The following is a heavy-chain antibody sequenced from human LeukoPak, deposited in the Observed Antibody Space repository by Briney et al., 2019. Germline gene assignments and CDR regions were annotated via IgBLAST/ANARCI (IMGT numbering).Heavy chain of an antibody. Sequence: SETLSLTCAVYGGSFSGYYWSWIRQPPGKGLEWIGEINHSGSTNYNPSLKSRVTMSVDTSKNQFSLKLSSVTAADTAVYYCARVVVLPPNFDYWGQGTLVTVSS. CDR1: GGSFSGYY. J-gene: IGHJ4*02. V-gene: IGHV4-34*01. CDR3: ARVVVLPPNFDY. D-gene: IGHD3-22*01. CDR2: INHSGST.